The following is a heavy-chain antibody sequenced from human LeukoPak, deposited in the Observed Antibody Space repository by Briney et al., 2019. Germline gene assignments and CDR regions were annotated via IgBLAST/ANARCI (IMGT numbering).Heavy chain of an antibody. CDR1: GFTFSSYT. CDR2: ISSSSSYI. D-gene: IGHD4-17*01. Sequence: AGGSLRLSCAASGFTFSSYTMNWVRQSPGKGLDWVSSISSSSSYIYYADSVKGRFTISRDNAKNSLYLQLNSLRAEDTAVYYCARDYGDPARFLDYWGQGTLVTVSS. V-gene: IGHV3-21*01. J-gene: IGHJ4*02. CDR3: ARDYGDPARFLDY.